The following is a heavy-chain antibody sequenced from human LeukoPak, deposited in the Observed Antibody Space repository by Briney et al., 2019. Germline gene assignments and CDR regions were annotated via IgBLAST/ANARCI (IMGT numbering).Heavy chain of an antibody. Sequence: SETLSLTCAVSGYSISSGYYWGWSRQPPGKGLEWIGSIYHSGSTYYNPSLKIPVTISVGTSKHQFSLKLSSVTAADTAVYYCARHGHRDYYDSSGYYYPFWYWGQGTLVTVSS. D-gene: IGHD3-22*01. CDR2: IYHSGST. CDR3: ARHGHRDYYDSSGYYYPFWY. V-gene: IGHV4-38-2*01. CDR1: GYSISSGYY. J-gene: IGHJ4*02.